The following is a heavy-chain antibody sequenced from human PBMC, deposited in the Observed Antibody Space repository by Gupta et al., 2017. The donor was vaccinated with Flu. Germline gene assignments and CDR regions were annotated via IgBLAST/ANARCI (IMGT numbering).Heavy chain of an antibody. CDR1: GFTLTTYW. V-gene: IGHV3-7*01. CDR2: MKQDETEK. J-gene: IGHJ6*04. CDR3: ARGFWSGSPVGGDV. Sequence: EVQLVESGGDLVQPGGSLRLSCAASGFTLTTYWMSWVRQAPGKGLEWVANMKQDETEKYYVDSVKGRFTISKDNAKNSLYLQMHSLRAEDTAVYYCARGFWSGSPVGGDVWGKGTTVTVSS. D-gene: IGHD3-3*01.